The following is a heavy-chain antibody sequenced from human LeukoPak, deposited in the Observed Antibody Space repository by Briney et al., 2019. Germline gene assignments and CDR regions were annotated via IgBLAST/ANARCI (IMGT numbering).Heavy chain of an antibody. J-gene: IGHJ3*02. CDR1: GGSFSGYY. V-gene: IGHV4-34*01. Sequence: SETLSLTCAVYGGSFSGYYWSWIRQPPGKGLEWIGEINHSGSTNYNPSLTSRVTISVDTSRNQFSLKLNSVTAADTAVYYCAESNGDVLLYIWGQGTMVTVSS. D-gene: IGHD2-8*01. CDR2: INHSGST. CDR3: AESNGDVLLYI.